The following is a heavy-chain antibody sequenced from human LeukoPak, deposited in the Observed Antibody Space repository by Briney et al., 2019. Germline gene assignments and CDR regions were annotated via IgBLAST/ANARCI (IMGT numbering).Heavy chain of an antibody. CDR1: GGSISSYY. D-gene: IGHD5-24*01. Sequence: SETLSLTCTASGGSISSYYWSWIRQPAGKGLEWIGRIYTSGSTNYNPSLKSRVTMSVDTSKNQFSLKLSSVTAADTAVYYCARAERDGYSLYYFDYWGQGTLVTVSS. CDR3: ARAERDGYSLYYFDY. V-gene: IGHV4-4*07. J-gene: IGHJ4*02. CDR2: IYTSGST.